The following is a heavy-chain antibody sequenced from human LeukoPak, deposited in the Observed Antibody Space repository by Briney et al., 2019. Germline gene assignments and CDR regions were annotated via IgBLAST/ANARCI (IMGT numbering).Heavy chain of an antibody. CDR2: SAYNGNT. V-gene: IGHV1-18*01. D-gene: IGHD3-10*01. CDR1: GYTFTNYG. J-gene: IGHJ4*02. Sequence: GASVKISCKASGYTFTNYGFNWVRQAPGQGLEWMGNSAYNGNTNYAQKFQDRVTMTTDTSTSTAYMELRSLRSDDTAVYYCARYNSMFRGVTTSAYWGQGTLVTVSS. CDR3: ARYNSMFRGVTTSAY.